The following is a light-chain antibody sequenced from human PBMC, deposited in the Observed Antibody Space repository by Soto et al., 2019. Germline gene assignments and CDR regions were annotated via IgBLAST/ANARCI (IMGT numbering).Light chain of an antibody. Sequence: IQMTQSPSTLSASVGDRVTITCRASQSISSWLAWYQQKPGQAPKLLIYKASDLQSGISSRFSGSGSGTEFTLTISSLQPDDYATYYCQQYKVYPYIFGQGTKLE. CDR3: QQYKVYPYI. CDR2: KAS. J-gene: IGKJ2*01. CDR1: QSISSW. V-gene: IGKV1-5*03.